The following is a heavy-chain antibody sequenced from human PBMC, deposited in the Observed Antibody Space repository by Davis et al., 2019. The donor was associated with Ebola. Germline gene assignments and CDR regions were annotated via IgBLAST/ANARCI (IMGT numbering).Heavy chain of an antibody. CDR1: GFSFSTSV. J-gene: IGHJ6*02. CDR3: ATRIFRVAETF. Sequence: GESLKISCAASGFSFSTSVMNWVRQAPGRGLEWVADITSDSDWKYYADSVKGRFTISRDNAKSSLFLQMNSLRVEDTAVYYCATRIFRVAETFCGLGTTFSVSS. CDR2: ITSDSDWK. D-gene: IGHD3-3*01. V-gene: IGHV3-21*06.